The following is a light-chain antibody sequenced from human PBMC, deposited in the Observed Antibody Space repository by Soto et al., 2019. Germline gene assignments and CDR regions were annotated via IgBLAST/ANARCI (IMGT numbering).Light chain of an antibody. V-gene: IGLV2-8*01. CDR2: AVT. J-gene: IGLJ1*01. CDR1: SSDVGGQNY. CDR3: SSHAGNNNYV. Sequence: ALTQPPSASGSPGQSVAISCTGTSSDVGGQNYVSWYQQHPGKAPKLIIYAVTERPSGVPDRFSGSKSGNTASLTVSGLQTEGEADYYCSSHAGNNNYVFGTGTKVTAL.